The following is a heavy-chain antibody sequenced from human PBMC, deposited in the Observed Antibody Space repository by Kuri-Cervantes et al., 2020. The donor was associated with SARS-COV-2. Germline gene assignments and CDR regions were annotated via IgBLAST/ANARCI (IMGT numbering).Heavy chain of an antibody. CDR1: GFTFSSYG. Sequence: GESLKISCAASGFTFSSYGMHWVRQAPGKGLEWVAVIWYDGSNKYYADSVKGRFTISRDNAKNSLYLQMNSLRAEDTAVYYCARERGSSGWEYYYYGMDVWGQGTTVTVYS. CDR3: ARERGSSGWEYYYYGMDV. CDR2: IWYDGSNK. J-gene: IGHJ6*02. D-gene: IGHD6-19*01. V-gene: IGHV3-33*01.